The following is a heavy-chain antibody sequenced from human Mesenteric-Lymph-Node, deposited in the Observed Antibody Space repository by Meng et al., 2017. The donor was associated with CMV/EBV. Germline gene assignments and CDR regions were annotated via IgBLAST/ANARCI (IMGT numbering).Heavy chain of an antibody. CDR1: DYKFDSYY. V-gene: IGHV1-18*04. D-gene: IGHD2-2*01. CDR3: ARLYCSSTSCGMDV. CDR2: ISAYNGNT. J-gene: IGHJ6*02. Sequence: ASVKVSCKASDYKFDSYYINWVRQAPGQGLEWMGWISAYNGNTNYAQKLQGRVTMTTDTSTSTAYMELRSLRSDDTAVYYCARLYCSSTSCGMDVWGQGTTVTVSS.